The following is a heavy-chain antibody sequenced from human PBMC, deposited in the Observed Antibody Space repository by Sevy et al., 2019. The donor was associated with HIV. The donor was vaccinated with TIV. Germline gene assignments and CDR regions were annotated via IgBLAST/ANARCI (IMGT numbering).Heavy chain of an antibody. CDR3: ARHGRSDYRQREFDP. V-gene: IGHV4-59*08. CDR1: GGSITNHY. D-gene: IGHD1-26*01. J-gene: IGHJ5*02. CDR2: IDYRGST. Sequence: SETLSLTCTVSGGSITNHYWDWIRLPPGKTLEWIGYIDYRGSTNYNPSLKSRVTISVDTSKNQFSLRLSSVTAADTAVYYCARHGRSDYRQREFDPWGQGTLVTVSS.